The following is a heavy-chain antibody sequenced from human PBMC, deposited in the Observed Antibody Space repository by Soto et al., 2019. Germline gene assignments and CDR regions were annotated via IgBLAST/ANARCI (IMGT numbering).Heavy chain of an antibody. Sequence: SVKVSCKASGGTFSSYAISWVRQAPGQGLEWMGGIIPIFGTANYAQKFQGRVTITADESTSTAYMELSSLRSEDTAVYYCARSYSSSWYLSIGWFDPWGQGTLVTVSS. CDR1: GGTFSSYA. CDR2: IIPIFGTA. CDR3: ARSYSSSWYLSIGWFDP. D-gene: IGHD6-13*01. J-gene: IGHJ5*02. V-gene: IGHV1-69*13.